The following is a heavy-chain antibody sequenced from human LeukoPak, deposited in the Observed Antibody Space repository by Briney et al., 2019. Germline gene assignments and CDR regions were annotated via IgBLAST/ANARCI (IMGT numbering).Heavy chain of an antibody. J-gene: IGHJ4*02. CDR1: SGSFRGFY. CDR2: IDQSGSP. D-gene: IGHD3-3*01. V-gene: IGHV4-34*01. Sequence: SETLSLTCGVFSGSFRGFYWTWIRQPPGKGLEWIGEIDQSGSPTYNSSLESRVTMSVDTSKSHFSLKLNSLTVADTATYYCAGGPGHDFWSGYARYWGQGTLVTVSS. CDR3: AGGPGHDFWSGYARY.